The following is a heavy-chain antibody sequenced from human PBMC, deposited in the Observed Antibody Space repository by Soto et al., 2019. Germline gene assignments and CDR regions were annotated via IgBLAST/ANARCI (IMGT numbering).Heavy chain of an antibody. J-gene: IGHJ4*02. V-gene: IGHV1-46*03. CDR3: TRQIYYGSVNYYYFDY. Sequence: GASVKVSCKASGYTFTSYYIHWVRQAPGQGLEWMGIINISGGGTSYTQKFQGRVTMTRDTSTSTVYMELSSLRSEDTAMYYCTRQIYYGSVNYYYFDYWGQGTQVTVSS. CDR2: INISGGGT. CDR1: GYTFTSYY. D-gene: IGHD3-10*01.